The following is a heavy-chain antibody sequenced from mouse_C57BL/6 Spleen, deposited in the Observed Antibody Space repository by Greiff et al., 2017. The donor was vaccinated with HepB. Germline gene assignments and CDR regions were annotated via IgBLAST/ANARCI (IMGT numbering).Heavy chain of an antibody. V-gene: IGHV1-22*01. J-gene: IGHJ4*01. CDR1: GYTFTDYN. D-gene: IGHD2-12*01. CDR3: ARGRVTTPYAMDY. CDR2: INPNNGGT. Sequence: EVKLQESGPELVKPGASVKMSCKASGYTFTDYNMHWVKQSHGKSLEWIGYINPNNGGTSYNQKFKGKATLTVNKSSSTAYMELRSLTSEDSAVYYCARGRVTTPYAMDYWGQGTSVTVSS.